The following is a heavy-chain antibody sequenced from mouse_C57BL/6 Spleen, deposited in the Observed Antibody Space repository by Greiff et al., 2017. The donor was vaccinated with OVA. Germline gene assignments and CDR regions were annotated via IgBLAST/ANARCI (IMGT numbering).Heavy chain of an antibody. J-gene: IGHJ4*01. CDR3: ARGGGGFYAMDY. CDR1: GYTFTSYW. V-gene: IGHV1-69*01. D-gene: IGHD3-1*01. Sequence: QVQLQQSGAELVMPGASVKLSCKASGYTFTSYWMHWVKQRPGQGLEWIGEIDPSDSYTNYNQKFKGKSTLTVDKSSSTAYMQLSSLTSEDSAVYYCARGGGGFYAMDYWGQGTSVTVSS. CDR2: IDPSDSYT.